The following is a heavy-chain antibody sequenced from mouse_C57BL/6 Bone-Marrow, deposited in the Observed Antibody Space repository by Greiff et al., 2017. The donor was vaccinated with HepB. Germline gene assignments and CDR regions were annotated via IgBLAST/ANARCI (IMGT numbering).Heavy chain of an antibody. CDR3: ARELYYDYDGHYFDY. V-gene: IGHV1-80*01. CDR2: IYPGDGDT. D-gene: IGHD2-4*01. CDR1: GYAFSSYW. J-gene: IGHJ2*01. Sequence: QVHVKQSGAELVKPGASVKISCKASGYAFSSYWMNWVKQRPGKGLEWIGQIYPGDGDTNYNGKFKGKATLTADKSSSTAYMQLSSLTSEDSAVYFCARELYYDYDGHYFDYWGQGTTLTVSS.